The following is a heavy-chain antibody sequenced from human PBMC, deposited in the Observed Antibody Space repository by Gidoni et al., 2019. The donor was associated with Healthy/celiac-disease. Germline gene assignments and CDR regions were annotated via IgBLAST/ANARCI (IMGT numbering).Heavy chain of an antibody. CDR1: GFTFDDYA. Sequence: EVQLVESGGGLVQPGRSLSLSCAASGFTFDDYAMHWVRHSPGKGLEWVSGISWNSGSIGYADSVKGRFTISRDNAKSSLYLQMNSLRAEDTALYYCAKGRSSSGNWFDPWGQGTLVTVSS. CDR3: AKGRSSSGNWFDP. J-gene: IGHJ5*02. V-gene: IGHV3-9*01. CDR2: ISWNSGSI. D-gene: IGHD6-6*01.